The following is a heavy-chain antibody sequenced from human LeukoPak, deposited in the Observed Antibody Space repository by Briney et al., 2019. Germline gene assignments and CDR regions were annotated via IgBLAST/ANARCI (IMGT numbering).Heavy chain of an antibody. CDR2: ISGSGGST. Sequence: GGSLRLSCAASGFTFSSYAMSWVRQAPGKGLEWVSAISGSGGSTYYADSVKGRFTISRDNSKNTLYLQMNSLRAEDTAVYYCARSLGKTSYHDYWGQGTLVTVSS. CDR3: ARSLGKTSYHDY. V-gene: IGHV3-23*01. D-gene: IGHD2-2*01. J-gene: IGHJ4*02. CDR1: GFTFSSYA.